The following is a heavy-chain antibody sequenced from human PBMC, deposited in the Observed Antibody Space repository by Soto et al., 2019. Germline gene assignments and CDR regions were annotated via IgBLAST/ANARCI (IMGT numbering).Heavy chain of an antibody. D-gene: IGHD3-9*01. CDR3: AGPHYDILTGYTPDAFDI. J-gene: IGHJ3*02. Sequence: SETLSLTCAVYGGSFSGYYWSWIRQPPGKGLELIGEINHSGSTNYNPSLKSRVTISVDTSKNQFSLKLSSVTAADAAVYYCAGPHYDILTGYTPDAFDIWGQGTMVTVSS. CDR1: GGSFSGYY. CDR2: INHSGST. V-gene: IGHV4-34*01.